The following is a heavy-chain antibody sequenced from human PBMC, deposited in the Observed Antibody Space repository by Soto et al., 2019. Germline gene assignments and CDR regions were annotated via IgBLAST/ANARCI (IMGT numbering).Heavy chain of an antibody. J-gene: IGHJ5*02. CDR1: VFTYRSYP. D-gene: IGHD3-9*01. Sequence: PGGSLRLSCVACVFTYRSYPMSWDRPDPGKGLEWIGYIYFSGSTNYNPSLKSRVTISVDTSKNQFSLKLSSVTAADTAVYYCARAAMGNYDILTGYLGLNWFDPWGQGTLVTVSS. CDR3: ARAAMGNYDILTGYLGLNWFDP. V-gene: IGHV4-59*01. CDR2: IYFSGST.